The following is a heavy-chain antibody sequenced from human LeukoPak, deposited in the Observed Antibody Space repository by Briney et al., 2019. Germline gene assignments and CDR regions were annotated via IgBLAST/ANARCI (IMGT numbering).Heavy chain of an antibody. V-gene: IGHV3-66*04. CDR3: ARRHTSLWFGELLVPDSWFDP. CDR2: IYSGGST. J-gene: IGHJ5*02. D-gene: IGHD3-10*01. CDR1: GFTVSSNY. Sequence: PGGSLRLSCAASGFTVSSNYMSWVRQAPGKGLGWVSVIYSGGSTYYADSVKGRFTISRDNSKNTLYLQMNSLRAEDTAVYYCARRHTSLWFGELLVPDSWFDPWGQGTLVTVSS.